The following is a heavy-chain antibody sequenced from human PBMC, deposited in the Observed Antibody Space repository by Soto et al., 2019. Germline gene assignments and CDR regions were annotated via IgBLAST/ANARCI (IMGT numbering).Heavy chain of an antibody. CDR3: AFGPMVRGVLTNYYYYGMDV. J-gene: IGHJ6*02. CDR1: GGSFSGYY. CDR2: INHSRST. V-gene: IGHV4-34*01. D-gene: IGHD3-10*01. Sequence: PSETLSLTCAVYGGSFSGYYWSWIRQPPGKGLEWIGEINHSRSTNYNPSIKSRVNISVDTSKNQFSLKLSSVTAADTAVYYCAFGPMVRGVLTNYYYYGMDVWGQGTTVTVSS.